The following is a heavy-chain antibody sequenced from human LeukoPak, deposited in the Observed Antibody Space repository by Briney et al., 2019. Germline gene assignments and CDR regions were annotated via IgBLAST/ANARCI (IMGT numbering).Heavy chain of an antibody. V-gene: IGHV3-15*01. J-gene: IGHJ6*03. CDR3: AKDSYYYYIDV. CDR1: GFTFSNAW. CDR2: IKSKTDGGTT. Sequence: GGSLRLSCAASGFTFSNAWMSWVRQAPGKGLEWVGRIKSKTDGGTTDYAAPVKGRFTISRDDSKNTLYLQMNSLKNEDTAVYYCAKDSYYYYIDVWGKGTTVTVSS.